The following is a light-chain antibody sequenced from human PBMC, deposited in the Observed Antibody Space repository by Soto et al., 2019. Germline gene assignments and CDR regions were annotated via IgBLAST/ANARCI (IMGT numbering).Light chain of an antibody. V-gene: IGKV1-39*01. CDR2: AAS. Sequence: DIQMTQSPSSLSASVGDRVTITCRASQSVATYLNWYQQKPGKAPNLLIQAASTLQSGVPSRFSGRGSVTDFTLTISSLHPEDFATYNCQQPSNAFGLGT. CDR3: QQPSNA. J-gene: IGKJ3*01. CDR1: QSVATY.